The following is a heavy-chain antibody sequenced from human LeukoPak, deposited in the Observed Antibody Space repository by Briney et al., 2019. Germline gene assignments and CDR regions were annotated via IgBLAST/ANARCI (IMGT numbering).Heavy chain of an antibody. Sequence: PGGSLRLSCTASGFAFSNYWMFWVRQAPGKGLVWLSQINSKGADTTYGDPAKGRFTTSRDNAKNTLYLQMNGLRVEDTAVYFCARGTAITAGIDFWGQGTLVTVSS. CDR1: GFAFSNYW. V-gene: IGHV3-74*01. D-gene: IGHD6-19*01. CDR2: INSKGADT. CDR3: ARGTAITAGIDF. J-gene: IGHJ4*02.